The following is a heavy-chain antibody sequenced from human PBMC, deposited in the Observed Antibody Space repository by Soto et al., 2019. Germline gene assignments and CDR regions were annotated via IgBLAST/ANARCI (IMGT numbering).Heavy chain of an antibody. Sequence: QPGGSLRLSCAASGFTFSSYAMSWVRQAPGKGLEWISSITGDYYADTVEGRFTVSRDNSKNTLYLRMNSLRADDTAIYYCATHLETTSPRSPIDYWGQGTLVTVSS. D-gene: IGHD3-3*01. CDR3: ATHLETTSPRSPIDY. CDR2: ITGD. V-gene: IGHV3-23*01. J-gene: IGHJ4*02. CDR1: GFTFSSYA.